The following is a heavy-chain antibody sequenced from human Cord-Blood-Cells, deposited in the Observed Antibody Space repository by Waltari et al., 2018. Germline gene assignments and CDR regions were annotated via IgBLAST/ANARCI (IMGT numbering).Heavy chain of an antibody. CDR2: IRYDGSNK. CDR1: GLTFSSSG. V-gene: IGHV3-30*02. CDR3: RSSSASFDY. J-gene: IGHJ4*02. Sequence: VQLVESGGGVVQPGGSLRLSWPAFGLTFSSSGMHWVRQAPGKGLEWVAFIRYDGSNKYYADSVKGRFTISRDNSKNTLYLQMNSLRAEDTAVYYCRSSSASFDYWGQGTLVTVSS. D-gene: IGHD6-6*01.